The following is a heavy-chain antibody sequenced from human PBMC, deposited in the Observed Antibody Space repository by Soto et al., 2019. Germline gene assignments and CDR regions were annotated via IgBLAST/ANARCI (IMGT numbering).Heavy chain of an antibody. CDR2: ISYDGSNK. D-gene: IGHD6-19*01. J-gene: IGHJ6*02. CDR3: AKFLVESSGWVYYYGMDV. Sequence: PGGSLRLSCAASGFTFSSYGMHWVRQAPGKGLEWVAVISYDGSNKYYADSVKGRFTISRDNSKNTLYLQMNSLRAEDTAVYYCAKFLVESSGWVYYYGMDVWGQGTTVTVSS. V-gene: IGHV3-30*18. CDR1: GFTFSSYG.